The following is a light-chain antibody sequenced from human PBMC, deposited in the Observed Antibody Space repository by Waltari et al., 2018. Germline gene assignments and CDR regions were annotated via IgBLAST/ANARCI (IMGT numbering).Light chain of an antibody. J-gene: IGLJ2*01. CDR3: AAWDDSLSGVV. CDR2: RNN. Sequence: QSVLTQPPSASGTPGQRVPISCSGSSSNIGSNYVYWYRQLPGTAPKLLIYRNNQRPSGVPGRFSVSKAVTSASLAISGRRSEDEADYYCAAWDDSLSGVVFGGGTKLTVL. V-gene: IGLV1-47*01. CDR1: SSNIGSNY.